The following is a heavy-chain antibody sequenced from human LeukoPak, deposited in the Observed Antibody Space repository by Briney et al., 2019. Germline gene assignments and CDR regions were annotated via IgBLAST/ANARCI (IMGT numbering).Heavy chain of an antibody. CDR3: ARHPERYSYFDY. J-gene: IGHJ4*02. CDR2: IYYTGSA. D-gene: IGHD5-18*01. Sequence: SETLSLTCTVSGGSISSSSYYWGWIRQPPGKGLEWIGSIYYTGSAYYNPSLKSRVTMSVDTSKNQFSLRLSSVTAADTAVYSCARHPERYSYFDYWGQGTLVTVRS. CDR1: GGSISSSSYY. V-gene: IGHV4-39*01.